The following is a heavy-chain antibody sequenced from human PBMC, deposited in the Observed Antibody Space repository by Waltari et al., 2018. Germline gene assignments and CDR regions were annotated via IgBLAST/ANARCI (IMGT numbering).Heavy chain of an antibody. J-gene: IGHJ4*02. CDR3: AKDFYSTSWSSPDY. Sequence: EVQLLESGGGSIQPGGSLSLSCVASGFTFSSYAMSWVRQAPGKGLEWVSSVSSSGASTYYADSVKGRFTISRDNSKNTLYLQMNSLRADDTAVYFCAKDFYSTSWSSPDYWGQGTLVTVSS. CDR1: GFTFSSYA. V-gene: IGHV3-23*01. D-gene: IGHD6-13*01. CDR2: VSSSGAST.